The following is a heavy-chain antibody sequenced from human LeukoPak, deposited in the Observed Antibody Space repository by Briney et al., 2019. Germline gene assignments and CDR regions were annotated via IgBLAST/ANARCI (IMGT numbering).Heavy chain of an antibody. D-gene: IGHD3-22*01. V-gene: IGHV3-48*01. CDR1: GFTFSSYS. CDR2: ISSSSSTI. CDR3: ARVAGKITMIVVVNYYFDY. Sequence: GGSLRLSCAASGFTFSSYSMNWVRQAPGKGLEWVSYISSSSSTIYYADSVKGRFTISRDNAKNSLYLQMNSLRAEDTAVYYCARVAGKITMIVVVNYYFDYWGQGTLVTVSS. J-gene: IGHJ4*02.